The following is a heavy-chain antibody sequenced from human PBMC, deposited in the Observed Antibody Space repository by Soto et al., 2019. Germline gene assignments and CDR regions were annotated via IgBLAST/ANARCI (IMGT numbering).Heavy chain of an antibody. CDR3: ARGSSIAGLYYGMDV. CDR1: GGSISSGGYY. V-gene: IGHV4-31*03. CDR2: NYYSGIT. J-gene: IGHJ6*02. Sequence: QVQLQESGPGLVKPSQTLSLTCTVSGGSISSGGYYWTWIRQHPGKGLEWIGYNYYSGITYYNPSLKSRVTISLDTSKNHFSLKLGSVIAADTAVYYCARGSSIAGLYYGMDVWGQGTTVTVSS. D-gene: IGHD6-6*01.